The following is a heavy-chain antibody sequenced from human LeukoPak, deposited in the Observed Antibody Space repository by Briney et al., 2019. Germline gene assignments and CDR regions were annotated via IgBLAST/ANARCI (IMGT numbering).Heavy chain of an antibody. V-gene: IGHV4-59*01. CDR3: ARDGARDYYYYYMDV. J-gene: IGHJ6*03. CDR1: GGSISSYY. D-gene: IGHD4-17*01. CDR2: IYYSGST. Sequence: KPSETLSLTCTVSGGSISSYYWSWIRQPPGKGLEWIGYIYYSGSTYYNPSLKSRVTIPIDTSKNQFSLKLSSVTAADTAVYYCARDGARDYYYYYMDVWGKGTTVTVSS.